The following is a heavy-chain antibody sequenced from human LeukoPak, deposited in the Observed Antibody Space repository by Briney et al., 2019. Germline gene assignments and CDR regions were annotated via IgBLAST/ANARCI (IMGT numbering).Heavy chain of an antibody. Sequence: GGSLRLSCAASGFTFSSYVMNWVRQAPGEGLEWVSGISRSGDVTYYADSVKGRFTISRDNSNNTLYLQMNSLRAEDTAVYFCARQSNNHYYQKASDYWGQGTHVTVSS. D-gene: IGHD1-26*01. J-gene: IGHJ4*02. CDR2: ISRSGDVT. CDR3: ARQSNNHYYQKASDY. CDR1: GFTFSSYV. V-gene: IGHV3-23*01.